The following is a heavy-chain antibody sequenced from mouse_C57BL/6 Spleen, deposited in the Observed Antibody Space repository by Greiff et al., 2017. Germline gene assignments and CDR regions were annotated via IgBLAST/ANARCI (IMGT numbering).Heavy chain of an antibody. V-gene: IGHV1-54*01. CDR3: ARGEALDY. J-gene: IGHJ2*01. CDR2: INPGSGGT. Sequence: QVQLKESGAELVRPGTSVKVSCKASGYAFTNYLIEWVKQRPGQGLEWIGVINPGSGGTNYNEKFKGKATLTADKSSSTAYMQLSSLTSEDSAVYFCARGEALDYWGQGTTLTVSS. CDR1: GYAFTNYL. D-gene: IGHD2-13*01.